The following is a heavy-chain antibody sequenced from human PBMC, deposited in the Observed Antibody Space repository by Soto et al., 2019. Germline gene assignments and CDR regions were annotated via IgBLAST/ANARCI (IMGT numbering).Heavy chain of an antibody. J-gene: IGHJ5*02. CDR2: SYHSGSS. CDR1: GGSISSGGYS. Sequence: QLQLQESGSGLVKPSQTLSLTCAVSGGSISSGGYSWSWIRQPPGKGLEWIGYSYHSGSSYYNPSLKSRVTISVDRSQNQFSLQLSLVTAPDTAVYYCASTESGPFDPWGQGTLVTVSS. D-gene: IGHD1-1*01. CDR3: ASTESGPFDP. V-gene: IGHV4-30-2*01.